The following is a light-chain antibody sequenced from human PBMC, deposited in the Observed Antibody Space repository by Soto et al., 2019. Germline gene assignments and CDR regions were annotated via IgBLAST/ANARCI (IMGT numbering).Light chain of an antibody. CDR2: DAS. CDR3: LQHNTYPRT. V-gene: IGKV3-11*01. J-gene: IGKJ1*01. Sequence: EIVLTQSPSTLSLSRVEISSLSCMASQSVSSYLLWYQQKPGQAPRLLIYDASNRATGIPARFSGSGSETDFTLTISSLQPEDSATYYCLQHNTYPRTFGQGTKVDIK. CDR1: QSVSSY.